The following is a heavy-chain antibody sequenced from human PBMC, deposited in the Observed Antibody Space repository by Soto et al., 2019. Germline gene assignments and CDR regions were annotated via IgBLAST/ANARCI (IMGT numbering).Heavy chain of an antibody. D-gene: IGHD4-17*01. CDR2: IIPIFGTA. Sequence: QVQLVQSGAEVKKPGSSVKVSCKASVGTFSSYAISWVRQAPGQGLEWMGGIIPIFGTANYAQKFQGRVTITADESTSTAYMELSSLRSEDTAVYYCARVSYGGNAANYYYYGMDVWGQGTTVTVSS. J-gene: IGHJ6*02. CDR3: ARVSYGGNAANYYYYGMDV. V-gene: IGHV1-69*01. CDR1: VGTFSSYA.